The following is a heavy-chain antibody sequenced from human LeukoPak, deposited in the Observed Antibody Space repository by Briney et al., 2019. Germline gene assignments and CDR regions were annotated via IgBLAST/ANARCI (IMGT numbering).Heavy chain of an antibody. CDR2: INHSGST. J-gene: IGHJ4*02. Sequence: PSETLSLTCAVYGGSFSGYYWSWIRQPPGKGLEWIGEINHSGSTNYNPSLKSRVTISVDTSKNQFSLKLSSVTAADTAVYYCARGGVGIAAAGTGGNFDYWGQGTLVTVSS. D-gene: IGHD6-13*01. V-gene: IGHV4-34*01. CDR3: ARGGVGIAAAGTGGNFDY. CDR1: GGSFSGYY.